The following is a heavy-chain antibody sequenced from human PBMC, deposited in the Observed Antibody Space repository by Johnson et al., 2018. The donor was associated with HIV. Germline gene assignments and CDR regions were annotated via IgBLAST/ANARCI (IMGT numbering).Heavy chain of an antibody. V-gene: IGHV3-21*01. J-gene: IGHJ3*02. Sequence: VQLVESGGGVVRPGGSLRLSCAASGFTFSNYAMNWVRQAPGKGLEWVSSIGYSASDTYYADSVKGRFTISRDNAKNSLSLQMNSLSAEDTAGYYCARDGGDNWNYEAAFDIWGQGTMVTVSS. D-gene: IGHD1-7*01. CDR2: IGYSASDT. CDR3: ARDGGDNWNYEAAFDI. CDR1: GFTFSNYA.